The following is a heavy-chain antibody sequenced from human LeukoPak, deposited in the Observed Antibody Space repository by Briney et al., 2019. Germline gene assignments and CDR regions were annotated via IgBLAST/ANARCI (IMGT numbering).Heavy chain of an antibody. CDR1: GGSISSSSYY. J-gene: IGHJ4*02. CDR2: IYYSGST. D-gene: IGHD3-10*01. V-gene: IGHV4-39*01. Sequence: SETLSLTCTVSGGSISSSSYYWGWIRQPPGKGLEWIGSIYYSGSTYYNPSLKSRVTISVDTSKNQFSLKLSSVTAADTAVYYCARQDRHARGVDYWGQGTLVTVSS. CDR3: ARQDRHARGVDY.